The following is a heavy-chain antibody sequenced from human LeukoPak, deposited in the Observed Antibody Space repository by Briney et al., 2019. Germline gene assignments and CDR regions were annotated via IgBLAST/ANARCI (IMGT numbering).Heavy chain of an antibody. CDR2: IYYSGRT. J-gene: IGHJ4*02. CDR1: GGPISSYY. V-gene: IGHV4-59*01. D-gene: IGHD3-22*01. Sequence: SETLSLTCTVSGGPISSYYWSWIRQPPGKGLEWIGYIYYSGRTNYNPSLKSRVTISVDTSKNQFSLKLSSVTAADTAVYYCARDKSDSSGYYYFDYWGQGTLVTVSS. CDR3: ARDKSDSSGYYYFDY.